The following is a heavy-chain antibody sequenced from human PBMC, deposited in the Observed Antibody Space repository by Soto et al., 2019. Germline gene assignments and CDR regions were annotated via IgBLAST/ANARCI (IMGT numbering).Heavy chain of an antibody. CDR2: ISPYNGHT. V-gene: IGHV1-18*04. CDR1: GYTFTSYG. J-gene: IGHJ6*02. CDR3: ARVPPTGDCGYYHYAMDF. Sequence: ASVKVSCKASGYTFTSYGISWVRQAPGQGLEWMGWISPYNGHTKYAQKLQGRVTLTTDTSTNTTYMELRSLRSNDTAVYFCARVPPTGDCGYYHYAMDFWGQGTKVTVS. D-gene: IGHD7-27*01.